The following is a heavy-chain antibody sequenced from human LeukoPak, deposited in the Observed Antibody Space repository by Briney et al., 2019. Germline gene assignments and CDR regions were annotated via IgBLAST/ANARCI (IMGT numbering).Heavy chain of an antibody. V-gene: IGHV3-74*01. CDR1: GLSFADSW. D-gene: IGHD3-16*01. CDR3: AKDSLADIDY. Sequence: PGGSLRLSCAASGLSFADSWMHWVRQAPGKGLVWVSRINNDGSDTRYADSVRGRFTISRDNAKNTLYLQMNSLRAEDTAVYYCAKDSLADIDYWGQGTLVTVSS. CDR2: INNDGSDT. J-gene: IGHJ4*02.